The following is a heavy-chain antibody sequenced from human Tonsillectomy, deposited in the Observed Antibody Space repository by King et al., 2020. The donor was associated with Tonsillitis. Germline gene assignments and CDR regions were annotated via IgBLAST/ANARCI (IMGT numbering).Heavy chain of an antibody. Sequence: QLVQSGGGVVQPGRSLRLSCAASGFTFSSYGMHWVRQAPGKGLEWVAVISCDGSNKYYADSVKGRFTISRDNSKNTLYLQMNSLRAEDTAVYYCAKGGPHSSSCVDYWGQGTLVTVSS. CDR2: ISCDGSNK. CDR1: GFTFSSYG. J-gene: IGHJ4*02. CDR3: AKGGPHSSSCVDY. V-gene: IGHV3-30*18. D-gene: IGHD6-13*01.